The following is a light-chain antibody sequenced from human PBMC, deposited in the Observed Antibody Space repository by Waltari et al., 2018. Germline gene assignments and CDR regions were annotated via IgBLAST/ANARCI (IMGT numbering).Light chain of an antibody. V-gene: IGKV1-33*01. J-gene: IGKJ2*01. Sequence: DTQMTQSPSSLSASVGDRVTLTCQASQDIRTYLNWYQQRPGKAPELLMHDASSLETGVPSRFSGSGSGTDFTFTISSLQPEDIAIYYCQQYDSLPFTFGQGTKVEIK. CDR3: QQYDSLPFT. CDR1: QDIRTY. CDR2: DAS.